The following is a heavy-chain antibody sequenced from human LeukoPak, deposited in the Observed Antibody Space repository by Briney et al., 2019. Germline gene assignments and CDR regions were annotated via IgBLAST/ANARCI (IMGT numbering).Heavy chain of an antibody. CDR1: GGTFNHFG. CDR3: ARDSGRPPTSFDY. J-gene: IGHJ4*02. Sequence: SVKVSCKASGGTFNHFGINWVRQAPGQGLEWMGRIIPVLDSAKYAPKIQDRVTITADKSTSTAYVELNSLRSEDMAVYFCARDSGRPPTSFDYWGQGTLVTVSS. D-gene: IGHD1-1*01. V-gene: IGHV1-69*04. CDR2: IIPVLDSA.